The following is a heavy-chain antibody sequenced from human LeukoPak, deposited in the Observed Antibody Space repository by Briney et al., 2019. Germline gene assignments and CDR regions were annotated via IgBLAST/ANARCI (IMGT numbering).Heavy chain of an antibody. Sequence: GGSLRLSCAASGFTLSSYWMSWVRQAPGKGLEWVANIKQDGSEKYYVDPVKGRFTISRDNAKNSLYLQMNSLRAEDTAVYYCARVGADYWGQGTLVTVSS. V-gene: IGHV3-7*01. CDR2: IKQDGSEK. J-gene: IGHJ4*02. CDR3: ARVGADY. CDR1: GFTLSSYW. D-gene: IGHD1-26*01.